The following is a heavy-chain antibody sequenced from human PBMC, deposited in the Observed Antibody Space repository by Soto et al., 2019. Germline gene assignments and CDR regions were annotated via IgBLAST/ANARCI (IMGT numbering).Heavy chain of an antibody. CDR3: ARDNQDDYVWGSYRYDGWFDP. D-gene: IGHD3-16*02. CDR2: IWYDGSNK. J-gene: IGHJ5*02. Sequence: QVQLVESGGGVVQPGRSLRLSCAASGFTFSSYGMHWVRQAPGKGLEWVAVIWYDGSNKYYADSVKGRFTISRDNSKNTLYLQMNSLRAEGTDVYYCARDNQDDYVWGSYRYDGWFDPWGQGTLVTVSS. CDR1: GFTFSSYG. V-gene: IGHV3-33*01.